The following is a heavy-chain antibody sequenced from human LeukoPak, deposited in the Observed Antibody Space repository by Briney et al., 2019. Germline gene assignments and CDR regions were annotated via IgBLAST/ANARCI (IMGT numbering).Heavy chain of an antibody. CDR1: GFTFRSYG. CDR2: IWNDGSNE. Sequence: GGSLRLSCAASGFTFRSYGMHWVRQAPGKGLEWVAVIWNDGSNEVYADSVKGRFTISRDNSKNTLYLQMNSLRAEDTAVYYCATDRGGSPFDSWGQGTLVTVSS. J-gene: IGHJ4*02. D-gene: IGHD3-10*01. CDR3: ATDRGGSPFDS. V-gene: IGHV3-33*01.